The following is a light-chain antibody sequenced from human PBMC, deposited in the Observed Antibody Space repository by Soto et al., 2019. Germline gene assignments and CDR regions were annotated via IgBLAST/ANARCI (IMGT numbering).Light chain of an antibody. CDR1: QSVSSSY. CDR3: QQYYITPPT. CDR2: GAS. J-gene: IGKJ2*01. V-gene: IGKV3-20*01. Sequence: EIVLTQSPGTLSLSPGVRATLSCRASQSVSSSYLAWYQQKPGQAPRLLIYGASSRATGIPDRFSGSGSGTDFTLTISRLEPEDFAVYYCQQYYITPPTFGQGTKLEIK.